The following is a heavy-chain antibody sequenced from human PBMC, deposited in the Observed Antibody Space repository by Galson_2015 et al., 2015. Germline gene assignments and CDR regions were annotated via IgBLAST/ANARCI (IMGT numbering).Heavy chain of an antibody. Sequence: SLKVSCKASGYTFTRYAVYRARHAHGQWIEWMGWNDGGNGNTKYSQKFQGRVTITSDTSASTAYMELSSLRSEDTAVYYCARDRSITMIVVVPDAFDIWGQGTMVTVSS. D-gene: IGHD3-22*01. J-gene: IGHJ3*02. CDR3: ARDRSITMIVVVPDAFDI. CDR2: NDGGNGNT. V-gene: IGHV1-3*01. CDR1: GYTFTRYA.